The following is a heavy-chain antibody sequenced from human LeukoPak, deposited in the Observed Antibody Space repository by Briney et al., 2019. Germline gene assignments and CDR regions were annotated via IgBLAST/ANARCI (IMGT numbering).Heavy chain of an antibody. Sequence: SETLSLTCTVSGYSISSGYYWGWIRQPPGKGLEWIGSIYHSGSTYYNPSLKSRVTISVDTSKDQFSLKLSSVTAADTAVYYCARLGDYDFWSGYWGAGGMDVWGKGTTVTVSS. CDR1: GYSISSGYY. J-gene: IGHJ6*03. D-gene: IGHD3-3*01. CDR2: IYHSGST. CDR3: ARLGDYDFWSGYWGAGGMDV. V-gene: IGHV4-38-2*02.